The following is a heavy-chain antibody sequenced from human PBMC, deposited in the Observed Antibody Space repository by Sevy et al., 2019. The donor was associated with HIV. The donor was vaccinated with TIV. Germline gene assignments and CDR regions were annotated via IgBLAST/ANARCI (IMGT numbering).Heavy chain of an antibody. CDR2: INGDGSSI. Sequence: GGSLRLSCATSGFSFSNNWMHWVRQAPGKGLVWVSRINGDGSSISYADPVNGRFTISRDNAKNTLYLQMNSLRVEDTAVYDCAGSNWYAAFDIWGPGTMVTVSS. J-gene: IGHJ3*02. D-gene: IGHD6-13*01. CDR3: AGSNWYAAFDI. CDR1: GFSFSNNW. V-gene: IGHV3-74*01.